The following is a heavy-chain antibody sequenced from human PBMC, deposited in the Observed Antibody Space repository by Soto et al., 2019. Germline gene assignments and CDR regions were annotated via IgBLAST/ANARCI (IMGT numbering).Heavy chain of an antibody. J-gene: IGHJ5*02. Sequence: SETLSLTCTVSGGSISSYYWSWIRQPPGKGLEWIGYIYYSGSTNYNPSLKSRVTISVDTSKNQFSLKLSSVTAADTAVYYCARVLFGRGNWFDPWGQGTLVPISS. CDR3: ARVLFGRGNWFDP. D-gene: IGHD3-3*01. CDR1: GGSISSYY. CDR2: IYYSGST. V-gene: IGHV4-59*01.